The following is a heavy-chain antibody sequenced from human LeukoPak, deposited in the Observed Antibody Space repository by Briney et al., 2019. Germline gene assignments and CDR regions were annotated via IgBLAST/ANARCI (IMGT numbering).Heavy chain of an antibody. V-gene: IGHV1-18*01. CDR1: GYTFTSYG. D-gene: IGHD3-10*01. CDR3: ARAPGVLLWFGELSPTDY. J-gene: IGHJ4*02. CDR2: ISAHNGNT. Sequence: ASVKVSCKASGYTFTSYGISWVRQAPGQGLEWMGWISAHNGNTNYAQKLQGRVTMTTDTSTSTAYMELRSLRSDDTAVYYCARAPGVLLWFGELSPTDYWGQGTLVTVSS.